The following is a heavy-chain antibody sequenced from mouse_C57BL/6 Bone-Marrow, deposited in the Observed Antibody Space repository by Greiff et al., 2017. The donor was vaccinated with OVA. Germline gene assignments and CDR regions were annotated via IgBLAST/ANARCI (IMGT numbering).Heavy chain of an antibody. CDR1: GYTFTDYY. Sequence: EVMLVESGPVLVKPGASVKMSCKASGYTFTDYYMNWVKQSHGKSLEWIGVINPYNGGTSYNQKFKGKATLTVDKSSSTAYMELNSLTSEDSAVYYCACRYYFDYWGQGTTLTVSS. CDR3: ACRYYFDY. CDR2: INPYNGGT. J-gene: IGHJ2*01. V-gene: IGHV1-19*01.